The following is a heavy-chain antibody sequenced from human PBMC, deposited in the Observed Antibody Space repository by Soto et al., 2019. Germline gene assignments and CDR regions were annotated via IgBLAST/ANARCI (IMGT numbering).Heavy chain of an antibody. CDR2: IYYSGST. CDR3: ATVGYGVDKLYY. Sequence: SETLSLTCKVSGAPISSGDYYWSWVRQAPGKGLEWIGYIYYSGSTYYNPSLKRRLDISLDVSENVFSLRLTSVAASDTAVYFCATVGYGVDKLYYWGPGMSVTVSS. CDR1: GAPISSGDYY. J-gene: IGHJ4*02. D-gene: IGHD4-17*01. V-gene: IGHV4-30-4*01.